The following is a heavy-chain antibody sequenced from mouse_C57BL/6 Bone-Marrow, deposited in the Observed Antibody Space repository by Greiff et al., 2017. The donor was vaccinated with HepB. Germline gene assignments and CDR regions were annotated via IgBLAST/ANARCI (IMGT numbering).Heavy chain of an antibody. CDR1: GFTFSSYA. Sequence: EVQGVESGEGLVKPGGSLKLSCAASGFTFSSYAMSWVRQTPEKRLEWVAYISSGGDYIYYADTVKGRFTISRDNARNTLYLQMSSLKSEDTAMYYCTRDRTGTSFDYWGQGTTLTVSS. CDR2: ISSGGDYI. V-gene: IGHV5-9-1*02. D-gene: IGHD4-1*01. J-gene: IGHJ2*01. CDR3: TRDRTGTSFDY.